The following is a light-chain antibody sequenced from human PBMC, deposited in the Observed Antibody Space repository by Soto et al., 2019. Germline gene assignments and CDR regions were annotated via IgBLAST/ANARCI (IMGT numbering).Light chain of an antibody. Sequence: EIVLTQSPVTLSLSPGERATLSCRASQSVSSYLAWYQQKPGQAPRLLIFGASNRATGIPARFSGSGSGTDFTLTISSREPEDFAVYYCQQRSNWPPEFTFGPGTKVEIK. CDR2: GAS. V-gene: IGKV3-11*01. J-gene: IGKJ3*01. CDR3: QQRSNWPPEFT. CDR1: QSVSSY.